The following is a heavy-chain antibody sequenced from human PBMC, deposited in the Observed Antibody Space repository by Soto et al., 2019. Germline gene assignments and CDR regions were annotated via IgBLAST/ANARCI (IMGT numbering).Heavy chain of an antibody. V-gene: IGHV5-10-1*01. D-gene: IGHD3-22*01. J-gene: IGHJ4*02. CDR3: ARQIYDSDTGPNFQYYFDS. Sequence: GEPLQISWKGAGDNFAGYWITWVRQKPGKGLEWMGRIDPSDSQTYYSPSFRGHVTISVTKSITTVFLQWSSLRASDTAMYYCARQIYDSDTGPNFQYYFDSWGQGTPVPVSS. CDR1: GDNFAGYW. CDR2: IDPSDSQT.